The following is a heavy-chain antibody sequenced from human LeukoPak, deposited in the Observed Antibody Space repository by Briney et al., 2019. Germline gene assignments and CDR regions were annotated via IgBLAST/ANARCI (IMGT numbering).Heavy chain of an antibody. CDR1: GYTFTSYY. CDR3: AREGQWLAKSWFDP. J-gene: IGHJ5*02. CDR2: ISAYNGNT. V-gene: IGHV1-18*04. D-gene: IGHD6-19*01. Sequence: ASVKVSCKASGYTFTSYYMHWVRQAPGQGLEWMGWISAYNGNTNYAQKLQGRVTMTTDTSTSTAYMELRSLRSDDTAVYYCAREGQWLAKSWFDPWGQGTLVTVSS.